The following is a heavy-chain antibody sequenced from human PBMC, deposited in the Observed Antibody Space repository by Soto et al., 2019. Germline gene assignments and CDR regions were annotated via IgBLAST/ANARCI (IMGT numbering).Heavy chain of an antibody. CDR2: IIPIFGTA. CDR3: ARDRGAYCGGDCFGRGDAFDI. J-gene: IGHJ3*02. V-gene: IGHV1-69*13. D-gene: IGHD2-21*02. Sequence: SVKVPCKASGGTFSRYSISWVRQAPGQGLEWMGGIIPIFGTANYAQKFQGRVTITADESTSTAYMELSSLRSEDTAVYYCARDRGAYCGGDCFGRGDAFDIWGQGTMVTVSS. CDR1: GGTFSRYS.